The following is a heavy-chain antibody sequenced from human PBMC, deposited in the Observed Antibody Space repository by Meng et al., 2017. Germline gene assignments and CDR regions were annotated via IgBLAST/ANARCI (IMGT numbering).Heavy chain of an antibody. Sequence: SETLSLTCTVSGCSISSGGYYWSWIRQHPGKGLEWIGYIDYSGSTYYNPSLKSLVTISVDTSNNQFSLKLSSVTAAVTAVYYCARSAPFDCSGGSCYSLCYFDYWGQGTLVTVSS. CDR3: ARSAPFDCSGGSCYSLCYFDY. J-gene: IGHJ4*02. CDR1: GCSISSGGYY. D-gene: IGHD2-15*01. V-gene: IGHV4-31*01. CDR2: IDYSGST.